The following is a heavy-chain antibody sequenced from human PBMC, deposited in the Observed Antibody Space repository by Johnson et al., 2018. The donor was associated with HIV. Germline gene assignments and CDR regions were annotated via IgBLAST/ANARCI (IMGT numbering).Heavy chain of an antibody. CDR2: RSYDGRNK. CDR3: ARVRGYSYGAHAFDI. Sequence: QVQLVESGGGVVQPGRSLRLSCAASGFTFRSYAMHWVRPAPGKGLEWVAVRSYDGRNKYYADTEKGRFTISRDNSKNTLYLQMNSLRAEDTAVYYCARVRGYSYGAHAFDIWGQGTMVTVSS. V-gene: IGHV3-30-3*01. J-gene: IGHJ3*02. D-gene: IGHD5-18*01. CDR1: GFTFRSYA.